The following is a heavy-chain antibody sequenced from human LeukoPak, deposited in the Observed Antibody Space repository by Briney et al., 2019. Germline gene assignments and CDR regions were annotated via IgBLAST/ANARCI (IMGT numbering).Heavy chain of an antibody. CDR1: GYTFTSYY. Sequence: ASVTVSCKASGYTFTSYYMHWVRQAPGQGLEWMGIINPSGGSTSYAQKFQGRVTMTTDTSTSTAYMELRSLRSDDTAVYYCARSPWDSSGYYYSDEDAFDIWGQGTMVTVSS. D-gene: IGHD3-22*01. CDR2: INPSGGST. J-gene: IGHJ3*02. V-gene: IGHV1-46*01. CDR3: ARSPWDSSGYYYSDEDAFDI.